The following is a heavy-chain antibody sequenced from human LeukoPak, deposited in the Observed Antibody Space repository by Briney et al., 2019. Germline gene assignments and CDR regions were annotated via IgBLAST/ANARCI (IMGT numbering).Heavy chain of an antibody. J-gene: IGHJ6*02. D-gene: IGHD2-2*02. CDR3: ARAGIYCSSTSCYRPKYYYYGMDV. CDR2: IYYSGST. V-gene: IGHV4-59*01. CDR1: GGSISSYY. Sequence: SETLSFTCTVSGGSISSYYWSWIRQPPRKGLEWIGYIYYSGSTNYNPSLKSRVTISVDTSKNQFSLKLSSVTAADTAVYYCARAGIYCSSTSCYRPKYYYYGMDVWGQGTTVTVSS.